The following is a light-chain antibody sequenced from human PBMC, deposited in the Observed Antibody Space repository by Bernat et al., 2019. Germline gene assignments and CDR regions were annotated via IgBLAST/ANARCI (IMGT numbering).Light chain of an antibody. Sequence: SYVLTQPPSVSVAPGKTARITCGGNNIGTNSVHWYQQKPGQAPVLVIYSDSGRPSGIPERFSGSNSGNTATLTISRVEAGDEADYYCQVWDSSSDHYVFGTGTKVTVL. CDR2: SDS. V-gene: IGLV3-21*04. J-gene: IGLJ1*01. CDR3: QVWDSSSDHYV. CDR1: NIGTNS.